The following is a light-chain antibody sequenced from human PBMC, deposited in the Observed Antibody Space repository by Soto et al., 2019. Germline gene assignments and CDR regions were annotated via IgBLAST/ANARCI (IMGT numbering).Light chain of an antibody. V-gene: IGLV1-40*01. CDR2: G. CDR3: SSYAGSNNLV. J-gene: IGLJ1*01. Sequence: QSVLTQPPSVSGAPGQRVTISCTGSSSNIGAGYPVHWYQQLPGTAPKLLVAGNRPSGVPDRFSGSKSGNTASLTVSGVQAEDEADYYCSSYAGSNNLVFGTGTKLTVL. CDR1: SSNIGAGYP.